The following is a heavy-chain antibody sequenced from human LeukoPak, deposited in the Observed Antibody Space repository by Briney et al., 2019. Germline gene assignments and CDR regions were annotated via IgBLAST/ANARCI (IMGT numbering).Heavy chain of an antibody. CDR2: INSDGSST. D-gene: IGHD7-27*01. V-gene: IGHV3-74*01. CDR1: GFTFSTYW. J-gene: IGHJ4*02. Sequence: GGSLRLSCAASGFTFSTYWMHWVRQAPGKGLVWVSRINSDGSSTSYADPVKGRFTISRDNAKNTLYLQMNSLRAEDTAVYYCARETPGAGHFDYWGQGSLVTVSS. CDR3: ARETPGAGHFDY.